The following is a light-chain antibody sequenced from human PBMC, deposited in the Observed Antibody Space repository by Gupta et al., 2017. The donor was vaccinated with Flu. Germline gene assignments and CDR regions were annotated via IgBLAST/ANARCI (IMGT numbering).Light chain of an antibody. J-gene: IGKJ1*01. Sequence: PATLSVSPGETVALSCRASQSVSSNLAWYQQKPGQAPRLLIHGASTRATDFPARFSGSGSGTEFTLTISGLQSEDSALYHCHQYNSWPQTFGQGTKVEIK. V-gene: IGKV3-15*01. CDR1: QSVSSN. CDR2: GAS. CDR3: HQYNSWPQT.